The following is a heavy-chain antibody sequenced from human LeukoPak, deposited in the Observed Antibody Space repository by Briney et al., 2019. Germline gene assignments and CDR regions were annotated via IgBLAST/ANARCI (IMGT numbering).Heavy chain of an antibody. CDR1: GYTFTSYG. D-gene: IGHD6-19*01. Sequence: GASVKVSCKASGYTFTSYGISWVRQAPGQGLEWMGGIIPIFGTANYAQKFQGRVTITADESTSTAYMELSSLRSEDTAVYYCARGLIAVAGVVDYWGQGTLVTVSS. CDR2: IIPIFGTA. CDR3: ARGLIAVAGVVDY. J-gene: IGHJ4*02. V-gene: IGHV1-69*13.